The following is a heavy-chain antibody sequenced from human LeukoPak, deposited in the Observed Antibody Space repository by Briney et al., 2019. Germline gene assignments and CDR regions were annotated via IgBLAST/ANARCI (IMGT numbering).Heavy chain of an antibody. D-gene: IGHD3-10*01. CDR1: GFTFDDYA. CDR3: AKDSTMVRGVIGGGNYGMDV. Sequence: GGSQRLSCAASGFTFDDYAIHWVRQAPGKGLEWVSLISWDGGSTYYADSVKGRFTISRDNSKNSLYLQMNSLRAEDTALYYCAKDSTMVRGVIGGGNYGMDVWGQGTTVTVSS. CDR2: ISWDGGST. J-gene: IGHJ6*02. V-gene: IGHV3-43D*03.